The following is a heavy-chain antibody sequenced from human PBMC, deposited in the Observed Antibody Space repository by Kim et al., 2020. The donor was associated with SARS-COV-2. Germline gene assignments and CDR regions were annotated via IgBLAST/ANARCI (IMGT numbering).Heavy chain of an antibody. CDR3: ARGPTGGSSWYGGNWFDP. CDR1: GFTFSSYE. CDR2: ISSSGSTI. V-gene: IGHV3-48*03. Sequence: GGSLRLSCAASGFTFSSYEMNWVRQAPGKGLEWVSYISSSGSTIYYADSVKGRFTISRDNAKNSLYLQMNSLRAEDTAVYYCARGPTGGSSWYGGNWFDPWGQGTLVTVSS. D-gene: IGHD6-13*01. J-gene: IGHJ5*02.